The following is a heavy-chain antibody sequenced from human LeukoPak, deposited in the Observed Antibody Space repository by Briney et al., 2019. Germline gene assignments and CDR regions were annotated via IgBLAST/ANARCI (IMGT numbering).Heavy chain of an antibody. Sequence: SETLSLTCTVSGYSISSGYYWGWIRQPPGKGLEWIGSIYHSGSTYYNPSLKSRVTMSVDTSKNQFSLKVSSVTAADTAVYYCARAYERFGVSWFDPWGQGTLVIVSS. J-gene: IGHJ5*02. V-gene: IGHV4-38-2*02. D-gene: IGHD3-10*01. CDR3: ARAYERFGVSWFDP. CDR1: GYSISSGYY. CDR2: IYHSGST.